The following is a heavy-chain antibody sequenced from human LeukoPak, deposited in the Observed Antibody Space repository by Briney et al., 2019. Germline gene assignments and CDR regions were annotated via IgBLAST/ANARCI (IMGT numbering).Heavy chain of an antibody. D-gene: IGHD1-14*01. CDR1: GYTFTSYD. J-gene: IGHJ3*02. V-gene: IGHV1-18*01. Sequence: ASVKVSCKASGYTFTSYDINWVRQAPGQGLEWMGWISAYNGNTNYAQKFQGRVSMTTDTSTRTAYMELGSLRSDDTAVYYCTRVSAGAAFDIWGRGTMVTVFS. CDR3: TRVSAGAAFDI. CDR2: ISAYNGNT.